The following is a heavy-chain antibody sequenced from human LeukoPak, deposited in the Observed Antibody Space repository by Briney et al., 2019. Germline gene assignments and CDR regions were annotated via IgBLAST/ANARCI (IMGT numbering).Heavy chain of an antibody. Sequence: SETLSLTCTVSGGSISSYYWGWIRQPPGKGLEWIGSIYYSGSTYYNPSLKSRVTISVDTSKNQFSLKLSSVTAADTAVYYCARDCCGWAFDYWGQGTLVTVSS. D-gene: IGHD6-19*01. V-gene: IGHV4-39*07. CDR1: GGSISSYY. CDR3: ARDCCGWAFDY. J-gene: IGHJ4*02. CDR2: IYYSGST.